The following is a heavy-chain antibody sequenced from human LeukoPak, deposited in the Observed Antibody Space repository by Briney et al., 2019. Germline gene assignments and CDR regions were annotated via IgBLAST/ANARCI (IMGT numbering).Heavy chain of an antibody. CDR1: GYTFTGYY. CDR3: ARQNSYGYSNWFDP. J-gene: IGHJ5*02. V-gene: IGHV1-2*02. CDR2: INPNSGGT. Sequence: ASVKVSCKASGYTFTGYYMHWVRQGPGQGLEWMGWINPNSGGTNYAQKFQGRVTMTRDTSISTAYLQRSSLQASDPGMYYCARQNSYGYSNWFDPWGQGTLVTVSS. D-gene: IGHD5-18*01.